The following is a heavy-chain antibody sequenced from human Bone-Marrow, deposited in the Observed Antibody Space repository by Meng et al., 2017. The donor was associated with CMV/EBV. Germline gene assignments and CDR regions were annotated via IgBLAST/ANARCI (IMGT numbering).Heavy chain of an antibody. D-gene: IGHD3-22*01. CDR2: ISGSGGST. CDR3: ARGYYDSSGYYGPDAFDI. V-gene: IGHV3-23*01. Sequence: SCKASGYTFTCYYMHWVRQAPGKGLEWVSAISGSGGSTYYADSVKGRFTISRENTKNSLYLQMNSLRAGHTAVYYCARGYYDSSGYYGPDAFDIWGQGTMVTVSS. CDR1: GYTFTCYY. J-gene: IGHJ3*02.